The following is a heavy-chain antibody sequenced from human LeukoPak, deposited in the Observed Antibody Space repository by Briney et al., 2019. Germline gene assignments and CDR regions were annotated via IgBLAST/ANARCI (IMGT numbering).Heavy chain of an antibody. CDR3: ARDCSGGSCYSH. CDR2: ISSSSSYT. D-gene: IGHD2-15*01. Sequence: GGSLRLSCAASGFTFSDYYMSWIRQAPGKGLEWVSYISSSSSYTNYADSVKGRFTISRDNAKNSLYLQMNSLRAEDTAVYYCARDCSGGSCYSHWGQGTLVTVSS. J-gene: IGHJ4*02. V-gene: IGHV3-11*06. CDR1: GFTFSDYY.